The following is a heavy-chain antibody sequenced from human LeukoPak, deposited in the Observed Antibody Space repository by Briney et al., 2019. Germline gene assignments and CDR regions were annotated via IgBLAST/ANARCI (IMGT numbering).Heavy chain of an antibody. CDR1: GYTFTSYA. CDR3: ARVAKVGDYSTSHYYYGMDV. J-gene: IGHJ6*02. Sequence: GASVKVSCKASGYTFTSYAISWVRQAPGQGLEWMGRIIPILGIANYAQKFQGRVTITADKSTSTAYMELSSLRSEDTAVYYCARVAKVGDYSTSHYYYGMDVWGQGTTVTVSS. D-gene: IGHD4-11*01. CDR2: IIPILGIA. V-gene: IGHV1-69*04.